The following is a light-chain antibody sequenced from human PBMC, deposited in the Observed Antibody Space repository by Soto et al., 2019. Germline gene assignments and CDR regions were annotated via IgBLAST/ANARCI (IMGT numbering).Light chain of an antibody. CDR2: AVS. V-gene: IGLV2-14*01. CDR3: SSYTSISTDV. Sequence: SALTQPASVSGSPGQSITISCTGTNSDVGGYNYVSWYQQYPGKAPKLMIYAVSNRPSGVPHRFSGSKSGNTASLTISGLQAEDEADYYCSSYTSISTDVFGTGTKVTVL. J-gene: IGLJ1*01. CDR1: NSDVGGYNY.